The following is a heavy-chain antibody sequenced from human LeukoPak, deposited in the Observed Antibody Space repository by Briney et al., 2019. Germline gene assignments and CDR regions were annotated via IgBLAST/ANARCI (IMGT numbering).Heavy chain of an antibody. CDR3: ARDPPYSSSLWVFDY. D-gene: IGHD6-6*01. Sequence: PGGSLRLSCAASGFMFSTHWMSWVRQAPGKGLEWVANIKQDGSEEYYVDSVKGRFTISRGNAKNSLYLQMNSLRAEDTAVYYCARDPPYSSSLWVFDYWGQGTLVTVSS. J-gene: IGHJ4*02. CDR1: GFMFSTHW. V-gene: IGHV3-7*01. CDR2: IKQDGSEE.